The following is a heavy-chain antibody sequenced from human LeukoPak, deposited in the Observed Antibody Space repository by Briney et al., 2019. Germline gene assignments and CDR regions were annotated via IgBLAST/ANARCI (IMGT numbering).Heavy chain of an antibody. CDR1: GFTFSSYW. V-gene: IGHV3-74*01. CDR3: ARRVVPAANGYYFDY. J-gene: IGHJ4*02. D-gene: IGHD2-2*01. CDR2: INSNGSST. Sequence: GGSLRLSCAASGFTFSSYWMHWVRQAPGKGLVWVSRINSNGSSTSYADSVKGRFTNSRDNAKNTLYLQMNSLRAEDTAVYYCARRVVPAANGYYFDYWGQGTLVTVSS.